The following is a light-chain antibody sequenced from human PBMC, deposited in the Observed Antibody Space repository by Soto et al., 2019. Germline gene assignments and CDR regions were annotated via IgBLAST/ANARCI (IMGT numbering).Light chain of an antibody. CDR1: QTISSY. J-gene: IGKJ3*01. Sequence: DIQMTQSPSSLSASVGDRVTITCRASQTISSYLNWYQQKLGKAPKLLIYAASSLQSGVPSRFSGSGSGTEFTLTISSLQPEDFATYYCQKSYSTLTLGPGTKVDIK. V-gene: IGKV1-39*01. CDR3: QKSYSTLT. CDR2: AAS.